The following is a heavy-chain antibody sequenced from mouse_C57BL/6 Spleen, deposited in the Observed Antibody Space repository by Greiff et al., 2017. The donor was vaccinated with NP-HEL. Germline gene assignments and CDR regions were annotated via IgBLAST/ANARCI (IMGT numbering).Heavy chain of an antibody. V-gene: IGHV3-1*01. CDR3: AREGNGNFDY. CDR1: GYSITSGYD. D-gene: IGHD2-1*01. CDR2: ISYSGST. Sequence: VQLKESGPGMVKPSQSLSLTCTVTGYSITSGYDWHWIRHFPGNKLEWMGYISYSGSTNYNPSLKSRISITHDTSKNHFFLKLNSVTTEDTATYYCAREGNGNFDYWGQGTTLTVSS. J-gene: IGHJ2*01.